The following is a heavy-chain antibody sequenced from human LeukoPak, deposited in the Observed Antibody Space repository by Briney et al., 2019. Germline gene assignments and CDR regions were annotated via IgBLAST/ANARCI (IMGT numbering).Heavy chain of an antibody. J-gene: IGHJ3*02. CDR1: GYTFTSCY. Sequence: GASVKVSCKASGYTFTSCYMHWVRQAPGQGLEWLGIINPSGGSTSYAQKFQGRVTMTRDTSTSAVYMELSSLRSEDTAVYYCARVLTPGSSGDAFDIWGQGTMVTISS. CDR3: ARVLTPGSSGDAFDI. CDR2: INPSGGST. D-gene: IGHD6-19*01. V-gene: IGHV1-46*01.